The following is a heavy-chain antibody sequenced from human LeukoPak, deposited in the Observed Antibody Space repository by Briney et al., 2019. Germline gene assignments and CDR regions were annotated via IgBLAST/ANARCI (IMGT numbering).Heavy chain of an antibody. CDR3: AKGGGYGDYEFDY. D-gene: IGHD4-17*01. Sequence: GGSLRLSCAASGFTFSSYAMIWVRQAPGKGLEWVSAISGSGGSTYYADSVKGRFTISRDNSKNTLYLQMNSLRAEDTAVYYCAKGGGYGDYEFDYWGQGTLVTVSS. CDR1: GFTFSSYA. J-gene: IGHJ4*02. CDR2: ISGSGGST. V-gene: IGHV3-23*01.